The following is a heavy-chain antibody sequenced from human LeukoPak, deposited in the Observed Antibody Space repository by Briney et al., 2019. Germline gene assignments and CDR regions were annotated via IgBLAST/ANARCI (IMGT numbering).Heavy chain of an antibody. V-gene: IGHV3-33*08. CDR3: ARDSGGLPDY. J-gene: IGHJ4*02. CDR1: GFTISSYG. Sequence: GTSLRLSCAVSGFTISSYGMHWVRQAPGKGLEWVAVIWYDGSNKYYADSVKGRFTISRDNSKNTLYLQMNSLRAEDTAVYYCARDSGGLPDYWGQGTLVTVSS. D-gene: IGHD3-10*01. CDR2: IWYDGSNK.